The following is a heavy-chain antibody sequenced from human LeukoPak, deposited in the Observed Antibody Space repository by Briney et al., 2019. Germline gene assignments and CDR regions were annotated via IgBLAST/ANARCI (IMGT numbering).Heavy chain of an antibody. CDR2: IKGDGSTT. D-gene: IGHD2-2*01. CDR3: AREGLECLGSSCQRAAFDY. Sequence: GGSLRLSCATSGFSFSHYWMHWLRQVPGQGLVWVSRIKGDGSTTRNADSVKGRFTISRDNAKNTLYLQMNSLRVEDTAVYYCAREGLECLGSSCQRAAFDYWGQGTPVTVSS. J-gene: IGHJ4*02. CDR1: GFSFSHYW. V-gene: IGHV3-74*01.